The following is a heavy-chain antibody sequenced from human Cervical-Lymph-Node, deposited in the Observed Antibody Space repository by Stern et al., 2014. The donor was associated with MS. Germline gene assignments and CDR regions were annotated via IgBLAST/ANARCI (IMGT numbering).Heavy chain of an antibody. CDR3: ARHFDWLLGAEDYGRDV. Sequence: VQLEESGAEVKQPGSSGNVSCKASGGTFRSYGFSWVRQAPGQGLEWMGGIIPIFGVTNYEQKYQGRVTIIADESTHKLYMELRSLGSEDTAVYYCARHFDWLLGAEDYGRDVWGQGTTVPVSS. V-gene: IGHV1-69*01. D-gene: IGHD3-9*01. J-gene: IGHJ6*02. CDR2: IIPIFGVT. CDR1: GGTFRSYG.